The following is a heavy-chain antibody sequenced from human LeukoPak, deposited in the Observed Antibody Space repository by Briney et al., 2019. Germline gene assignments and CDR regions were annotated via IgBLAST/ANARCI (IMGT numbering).Heavy chain of an antibody. CDR3: ARDGGSDAFDI. CDR1: GFTFSSYS. V-gene: IGHV3-21*01. CDR2: ISSGSSYI. Sequence: GGSLRLSCAASGFTFSSYSMNWVRQAPGKGLEWVSSISSGSSYIYYADSVKGRFTISRDNAKNSLYLQMNSLRAEDTAVYYCARDGGSDAFDIWGQGTMVTVSS. D-gene: IGHD2-15*01. J-gene: IGHJ3*02.